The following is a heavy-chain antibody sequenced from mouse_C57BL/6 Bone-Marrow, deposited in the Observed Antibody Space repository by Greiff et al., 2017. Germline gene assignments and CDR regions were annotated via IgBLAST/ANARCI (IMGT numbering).Heavy chain of an antibody. CDR2: FYPGSGSI. CDR3: ARHENTVVATDYFDY. D-gene: IGHD1-1*01. CDR1: GYTFTEYT. Sequence: QVQLQQSGAELVKPGASVKLSCKASGYTFTEYTIHWVKQRSGQGLEWIGWFYPGSGSIKYNEKFKDKATLTADKSSSTVYMELSRLTSEDSAGYFWARHENTVVATDYFDYWGQGTTLTVSS. V-gene: IGHV1-62-2*01. J-gene: IGHJ2*01.